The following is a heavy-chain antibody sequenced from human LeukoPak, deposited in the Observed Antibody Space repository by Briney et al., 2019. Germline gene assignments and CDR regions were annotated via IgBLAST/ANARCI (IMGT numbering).Heavy chain of an antibody. D-gene: IGHD1/OR15-1a*01. CDR3: ARGLVVAGTRRFDP. Sequence: SETLSLTCAVYGGSFSGYYWSWIRQPPGKGLEWIGVINHSGSTNYNPSLKSRVTISVDTSKNLFSLNLGSVTAADAAVYYCARGLVVAGTRRFDPWGQGTLVTVSS. CDR1: GGSFSGYY. V-gene: IGHV4-34*01. CDR2: INHSGST. J-gene: IGHJ5*02.